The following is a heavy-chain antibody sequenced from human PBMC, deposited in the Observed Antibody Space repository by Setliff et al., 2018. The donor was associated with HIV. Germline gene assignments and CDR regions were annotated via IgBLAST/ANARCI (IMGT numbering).Heavy chain of an antibody. CDR3: GGNGYYSIDY. Sequence: GSLRLSCAASGFNFNKAWMNWVRQSPGKGLEWIGEIYHSGSTHYNPSLQSRVTISVDKSKSQFSLKLNSVTAADTAVYYCGGNGYYSIDYWGQGTLVTVSS. J-gene: IGHJ4*02. CDR1: GFNFNKAW. D-gene: IGHD3-22*01. CDR2: IYHSGST. V-gene: IGHV4-4*02.